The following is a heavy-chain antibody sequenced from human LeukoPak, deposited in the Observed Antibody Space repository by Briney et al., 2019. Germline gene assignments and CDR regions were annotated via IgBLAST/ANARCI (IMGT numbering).Heavy chain of an antibody. CDR2: IRHDGSDK. CDR3: AKDDILTGYNLDY. V-gene: IGHV3-30*02. CDR1: GFTFSTSG. Sequence: GGSLRLSCAASGFTFSTSGMHWVRQAPGKGLEWVAFIRHDGSDKYYADSVKGRFTISRDNSKNTLYLQMNSLRAEDTAVYYCAKDDILTGYNLDYWGQGTLVTVSS. J-gene: IGHJ4*02. D-gene: IGHD3-9*01.